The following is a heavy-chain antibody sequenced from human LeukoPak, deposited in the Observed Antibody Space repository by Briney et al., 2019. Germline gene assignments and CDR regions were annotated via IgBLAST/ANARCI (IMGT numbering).Heavy chain of an antibody. Sequence: ASVKVSCKASGCTFTGYYMHWVRQAPGQGLEWMGWINPNSGGTNYAQKFQGRVTMTRDTSISTAYMELSRLRSDDTAVYYCARAGGRVNVLRYFDRLSNIAFDYWGQGTLVTVSS. CDR2: INPNSGGT. V-gene: IGHV1-2*02. J-gene: IGHJ4*02. D-gene: IGHD3-9*01. CDR1: GCTFTGYY. CDR3: ARAGGRVNVLRYFDRLSNIAFDY.